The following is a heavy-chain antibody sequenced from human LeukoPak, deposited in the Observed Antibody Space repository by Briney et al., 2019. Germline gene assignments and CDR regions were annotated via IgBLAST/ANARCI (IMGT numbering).Heavy chain of an antibody. V-gene: IGHV1-2*02. D-gene: IGHD6-19*01. CDR3: ARGYSSGWYLTDWFDP. CDR1: GGTFSSYA. Sequence: ASVKVSCKASGGTFSSYAISWVRQAPGQGLEWMGWINPNSGGTNYAQKFQGRVTMTRDTSISTAYMELSRLRSDDTAVYYCARGYSSGWYLTDWFDPWGQGTLVTVSS. CDR2: INPNSGGT. J-gene: IGHJ5*02.